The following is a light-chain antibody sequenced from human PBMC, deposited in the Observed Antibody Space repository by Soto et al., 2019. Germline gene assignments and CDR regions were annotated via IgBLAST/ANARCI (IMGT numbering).Light chain of an antibody. J-gene: IGLJ1*01. CDR3: QSYDSDLTDPYV. Sequence: QSVLTQPPSVSGAPGRTVTISCTGSDSNIGAGFNVHWYQHLPGSAPKLLIYSDNRRPSGVPDRFSGSQSGTSASLAISGLQAEDEGDYYCQSYDSDLTDPYVFGTGTKVTVL. CDR1: DSNIGAGFN. V-gene: IGLV1-40*01. CDR2: SDN.